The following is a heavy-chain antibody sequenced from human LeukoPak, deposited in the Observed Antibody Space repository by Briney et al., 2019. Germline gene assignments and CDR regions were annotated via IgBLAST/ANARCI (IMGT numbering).Heavy chain of an antibody. D-gene: IGHD3-22*01. V-gene: IGHV4-34*01. Sequence: PSETLSLTCAVYGGSFSGYYWSWIRQPPGKGLEWIGEINHSGSTNYNPSLKSRVTISVDTSKNQFSLKLSSVTATDTAVYYCARQTRSLIDYWGQGTLVTVSS. CDR2: INHSGST. CDR1: GGSFSGYY. CDR3: ARQTRSLIDY. J-gene: IGHJ4*02.